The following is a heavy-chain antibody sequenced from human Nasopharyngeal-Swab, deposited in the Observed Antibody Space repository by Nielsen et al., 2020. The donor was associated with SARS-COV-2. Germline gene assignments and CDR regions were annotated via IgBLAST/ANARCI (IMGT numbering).Heavy chain of an antibody. V-gene: IGHV3-23*01. CDR2: ISGSGDRT. Sequence: WLRQPPGKGLEWVSAISGSGDRTYYADSVKGRFTISRDNSNNTLFLQLNSLRAEDAALYYFAKGVTMVRGFVNYFYYYTMDVWGQGTTVTVSS. J-gene: IGHJ6*02. CDR3: AKGVTMVRGFVNYFYYYTMDV. D-gene: IGHD3-10*01.